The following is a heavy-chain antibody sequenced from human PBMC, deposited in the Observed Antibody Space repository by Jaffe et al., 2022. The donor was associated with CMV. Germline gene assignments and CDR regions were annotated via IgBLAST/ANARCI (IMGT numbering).Heavy chain of an antibody. CDR1: GGSISSSSYY. CDR2: IYYSGST. CDR3: ARHDTPVLLWFGAAFDY. Sequence: QLQLQESGPGLVKPSETLSLTCTVSGGSISSSSYYWGWIRQPPGKGLEWIGSIYYSGSTYYNPSLKSRVTISVDTSKNQFSLKLSSVTAADTAVYYCARHDTPVLLWFGAAFDYWGQGTLVTVSS. D-gene: IGHD3-10*01. V-gene: IGHV4-39*01. J-gene: IGHJ4*02.